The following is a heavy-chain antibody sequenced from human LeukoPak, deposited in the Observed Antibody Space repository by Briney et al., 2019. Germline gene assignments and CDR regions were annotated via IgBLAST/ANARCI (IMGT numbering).Heavy chain of an antibody. CDR2: IRDSGEA. CDR1: GFRVNY. V-gene: IGHV3-66*03. Sequence: PGGSLRLSCAVSGFRVNYMSWGRQAPGQGLEWVGLIRDSGEAVYADFVRGRFAISRDESENTLYLQMNSLRVEDTAVYFRARDRAALQDWVEFDPWGQGTPVIVSS. CDR3: ARDRAALQDWVEFDP. J-gene: IGHJ5*02. D-gene: IGHD3/OR15-3a*01.